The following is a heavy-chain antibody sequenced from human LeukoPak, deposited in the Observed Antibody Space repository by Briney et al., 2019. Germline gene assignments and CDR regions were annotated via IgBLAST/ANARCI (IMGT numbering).Heavy chain of an antibody. V-gene: IGHV1-69*05. CDR1: GYTFTSYY. CDR2: IIPVFDTA. CDR3: ALSAEKQLVYFDF. Sequence: SVKVSCKASGYTFTSYYMHWVLQAPGQGLEWMGRIIPVFDTAKYAQNFQGRVTMTTDESSSTAYMELYSLRSEDTAVYYCALSAEKQLVYFDFWGQGTLVTVSS. D-gene: IGHD6-13*01. J-gene: IGHJ4*02.